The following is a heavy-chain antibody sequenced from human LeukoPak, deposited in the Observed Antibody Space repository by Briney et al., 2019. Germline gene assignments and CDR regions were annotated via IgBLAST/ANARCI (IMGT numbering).Heavy chain of an antibody. V-gene: IGHV4-4*07. CDR1: NGSISTYY. CDR2: VYARGNT. J-gene: IGHJ4*02. CDR3: ARGDSSWPYYFDC. D-gene: IGHD6-13*01. Sequence: SETLSLTCSVSNGSISTYYCNWIRQPAGKGLEWIGHVYARGNTNYNPSLKSRVTMSVDTSKNQFSLKLNSVTAADTAVYYCARGDSSWPYYFDCWGQGTLVTASS.